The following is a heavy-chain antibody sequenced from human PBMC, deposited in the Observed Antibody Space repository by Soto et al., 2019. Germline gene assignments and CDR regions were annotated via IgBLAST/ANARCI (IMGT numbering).Heavy chain of an antibody. CDR2: IIPIFGTA. CDR1: GCTFSSYA. Sequence: SVKVSCKASGCTFSSYAISCVRQAPGQGLEWMGGIIPIFGTANYAQKFQGRVTITADESTSTAYMELSSLRSEDTAVYYCARGGRGSSGHRLLDYWGQGTLVTVSS. CDR3: ARGGRGSSGHRLLDY. J-gene: IGHJ4*02. V-gene: IGHV1-69*13. D-gene: IGHD6-19*01.